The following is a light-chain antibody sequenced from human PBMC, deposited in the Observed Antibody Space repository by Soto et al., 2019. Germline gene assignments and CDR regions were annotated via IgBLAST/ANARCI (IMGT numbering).Light chain of an antibody. J-gene: IGKJ5*01. CDR1: QGVSSN. V-gene: IGKV3-15*01. Sequence: EIVMTQSPANLSVSPGERATLACRASQGVSSNLAWYQQKPGQAPRLLIYDASTRATVIPARFSGSGSGTEFTLTISSLQSEDFAVYYCQQYNDWPPITFGQGTRLEIK. CDR2: DAS. CDR3: QQYNDWPPIT.